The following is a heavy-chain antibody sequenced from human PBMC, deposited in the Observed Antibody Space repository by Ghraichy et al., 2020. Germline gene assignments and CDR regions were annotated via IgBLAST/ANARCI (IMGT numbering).Heavy chain of an antibody. CDR1: GFTFSSYA. J-gene: IGHJ4*02. CDR3: AKDPPRHYYGSGSYIGVA. V-gene: IGHV3-23*01. Sequence: GSLRLSCAASGFTFSSYAMSWVRQAPGKGLEWVSAISGSGGSTYYADSVKGRFTISRDNSKNTLYLQMNSLRAEDTAVYYCAKDPPRHYYGSGSYIGVAWGQGTLVTVSS. D-gene: IGHD3-10*01. CDR2: ISGSGGST.